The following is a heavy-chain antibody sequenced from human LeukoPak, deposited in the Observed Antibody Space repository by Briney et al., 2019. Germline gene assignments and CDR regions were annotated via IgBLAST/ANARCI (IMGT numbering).Heavy chain of an antibody. CDR3: AKDRGTSSSAYGMDV. D-gene: IGHD6-6*01. Sequence: GGSLRLSCAASGFTFSTYAMHWVRQAPGKGLEWVAVISYDAGNKYSADSVKGRFTISRDNSQSTLYLQMNSLRAEDTAVYYCAKDRGTSSSAYGMDVWGQGTTVTVSS. J-gene: IGHJ6*02. CDR1: GFTFSTYA. V-gene: IGHV3-30*04. CDR2: ISYDAGNK.